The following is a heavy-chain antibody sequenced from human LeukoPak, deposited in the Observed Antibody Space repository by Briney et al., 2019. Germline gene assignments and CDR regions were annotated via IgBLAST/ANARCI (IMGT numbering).Heavy chain of an antibody. V-gene: IGHV5-51*01. CDR2: IYPGDSDT. CDR1: GYTFSSYW. Sequence: GESLKISCKGSGYTFSSYWIGWVRQMPGKGLEWMGIIYPGDSDTRYSPSLQGRVTISVDTSIGTAYLQWSSLKASDTAIYYCARQNDFRLDYWGQETLVTVSS. J-gene: IGHJ4*02. CDR3: ARQNDFRLDY. D-gene: IGHD3-3*01.